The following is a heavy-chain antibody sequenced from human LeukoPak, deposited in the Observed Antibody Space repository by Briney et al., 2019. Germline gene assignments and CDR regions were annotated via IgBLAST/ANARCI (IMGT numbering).Heavy chain of an antibody. CDR3: ARLRAARTESYFYYGMDV. D-gene: IGHD6-6*01. J-gene: IGHJ6*02. CDR2: IRSKADT. V-gene: IGHV3-73*01. CDR1: GFTFSGSA. Sequence: GGSLRLSCAASGFTFSGSAIHWVRQASGRGLEWVGRIRSKADTAYAASVKGRSTISRDDSRNTAYLQMNSLQTEDTAVYYCARLRAARTESYFYYGMDVWGQGTTVTVSS.